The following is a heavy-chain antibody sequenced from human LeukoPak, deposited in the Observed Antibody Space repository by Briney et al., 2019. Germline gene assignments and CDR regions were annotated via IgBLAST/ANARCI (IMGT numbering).Heavy chain of an antibody. Sequence: SETLSLTSTVSGGSVSSGSYYWSWIRQPPGKGLEWIGYIYYSGSTNYNPSLKSRVTISVDTSKNQFSLKLSSVTAADTAVYYCARGFSDYYDSSGYSAEYFQHWGQGTLVTVS. J-gene: IGHJ1*01. CDR3: ARGFSDYYDSSGYSAEYFQH. CDR1: GGSVSSGSYY. D-gene: IGHD3-22*01. CDR2: IYYSGST. V-gene: IGHV4-61*01.